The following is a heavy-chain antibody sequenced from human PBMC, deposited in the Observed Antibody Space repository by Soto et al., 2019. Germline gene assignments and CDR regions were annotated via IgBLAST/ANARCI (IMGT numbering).Heavy chain of an antibody. CDR1: GFTFSSYG. Sequence: PVGSLRLSCAASGFTFSSYGMHWVRQAPGKGLEWVAVISYDGSNKYYADSVKGRFTISRDNSKNTLYPQMNSLRAEDTAVYYCAKDKRLMVYATPSFDYWGQGTLVTVSS. V-gene: IGHV3-30*18. D-gene: IGHD2-8*01. CDR2: ISYDGSNK. J-gene: IGHJ4*02. CDR3: AKDKRLMVYATPSFDY.